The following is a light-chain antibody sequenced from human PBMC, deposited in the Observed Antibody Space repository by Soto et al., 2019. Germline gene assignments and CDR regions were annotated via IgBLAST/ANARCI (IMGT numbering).Light chain of an antibody. CDR3: SSNPASSTYV. Sequence: QSALTQPASVSGSPGQSITISCTGTSRDVGGYNYVSWYQHHPGKAPKLLIYEVTYRPSGVSNRFSGSKSGNTASLTISGLQAEDEADYYCSSNPASSTYVFGTGPKVTV. J-gene: IGLJ1*01. CDR2: EVT. V-gene: IGLV2-14*01. CDR1: SRDVGGYNY.